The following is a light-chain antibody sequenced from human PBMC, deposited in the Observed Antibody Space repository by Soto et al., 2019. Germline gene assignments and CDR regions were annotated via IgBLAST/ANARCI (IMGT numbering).Light chain of an antibody. CDR1: QTVATF. J-gene: IGKJ5*01. V-gene: IGKV3-11*01. CDR3: QHRSDLPLT. CDR2: DAS. Sequence: IVLTQSPDTLYLSPGGRATLCCRASQTVATFLSWYQQKPGQAPRLLIYDASNRATGIPARFSGSGSGTDFTLTMSCLEPDDFAVYYCQHRSDLPLTFGQGTRLEIK.